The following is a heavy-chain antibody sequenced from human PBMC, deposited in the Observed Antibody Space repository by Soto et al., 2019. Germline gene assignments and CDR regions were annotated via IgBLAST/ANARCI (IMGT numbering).Heavy chain of an antibody. J-gene: IGHJ6*02. Sequence: GGSLRLSCAASGFTVSSNYMSWVRQAPGKGLEWVSVIYSGGSTYYADSVKGRFTISRDNSKNTLYLQMNSLRAEDTAVYYCARVLRGVGAGWYYYGMDVWGQGTTVTVSS. D-gene: IGHD3-10*01. CDR3: ARVLRGVGAGWYYYGMDV. V-gene: IGHV3-66*01. CDR1: GFTVSSNY. CDR2: IYSGGST.